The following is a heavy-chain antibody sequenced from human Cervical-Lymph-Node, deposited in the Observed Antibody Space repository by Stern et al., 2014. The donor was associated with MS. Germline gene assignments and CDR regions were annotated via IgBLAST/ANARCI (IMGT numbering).Heavy chain of an antibody. CDR2: ISWNSGSI. V-gene: IGHV3-9*01. CDR1: GFTFDDYA. CDR3: AKDILFRQLLTYAFDI. Sequence: EVQLVESGGGLVQPGRSLRLSCAASGFTFDDYAMHWVRQAPGKGLEWVSGISWNSGSIGYADSVKGRFTISRDNAKNSLYLQMNSLRAEDTALYYCAKDILFRQLLTYAFDIWGQGTMVTVSS. J-gene: IGHJ3*02. D-gene: IGHD6-19*01.